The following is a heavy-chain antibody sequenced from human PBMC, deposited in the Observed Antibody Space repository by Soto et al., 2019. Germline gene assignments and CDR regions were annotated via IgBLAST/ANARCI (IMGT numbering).Heavy chain of an antibody. CDR3: ARDYSDGYYDSLTGYYNGDFDY. J-gene: IGHJ4*02. CDR2: TYYRSKWYN. D-gene: IGHD3-9*01. Sequence: SQTLSLTCAISGDRVSSNSAAWNWIRQSPSRGLEWLGRTYYRSKWYNDYAVSVKSRITINPDTSKNQFSLQLNSVTPEDTAVYYCARDYSDGYYDSLTGYYNGDFDYWGQGTLVTVSS. V-gene: IGHV6-1*01. CDR1: GDRVSSNSAA.